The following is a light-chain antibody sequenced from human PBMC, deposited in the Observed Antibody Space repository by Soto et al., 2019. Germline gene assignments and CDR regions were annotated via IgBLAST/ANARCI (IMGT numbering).Light chain of an antibody. Sequence: DIQLTQSPSFLSASVGDRVTITCRASQDVXXXLAWYQQKPGKAPNLLIYAASTLRSGVPSRFSGSGSETEFTLTISSLQPEDFATYYCQQLNSYVFAFGPGTKVDIK. V-gene: IGKV1-9*01. CDR3: QQLNSYVFA. J-gene: IGKJ3*01. CDR2: AAS. CDR1: QDVXXX.